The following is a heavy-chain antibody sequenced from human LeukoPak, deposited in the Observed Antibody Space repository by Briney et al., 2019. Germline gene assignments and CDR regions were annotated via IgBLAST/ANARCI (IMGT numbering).Heavy chain of an antibody. CDR1: GYTFTSYY. CDR2: INPSGGST. D-gene: IGHD6-19*01. CDR3: ARGRSSGWYGGYYFDY. Sequence: ASVKVSCKASGYTFTSYYMHWVRQAPGQGLEWMGIINPSGGSTSYAQKFQGRVTMTRDTSTSTVHMELSSLRSEDTAVYYCARGRSSGWYGGYYFDYWGQGTLVTVSS. V-gene: IGHV1-46*01. J-gene: IGHJ4*02.